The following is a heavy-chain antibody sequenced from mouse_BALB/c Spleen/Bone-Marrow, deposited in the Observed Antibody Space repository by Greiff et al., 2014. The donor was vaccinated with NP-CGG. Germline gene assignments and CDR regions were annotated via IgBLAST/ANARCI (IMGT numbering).Heavy chain of an antibody. D-gene: IGHD2-1*01. CDR2: IDPANGNT. V-gene: IGHV14-3*02. CDR1: GFNIKDTY. Sequence: EVKLMESGAELVKPGASVKLSCTASGFNIKDTYMHWVKQRPEQGLEWIVRIDPANGNTKYDPKFQGKATITADTSSNTAYLQLSSLTSEDTAVYYCARYGNYCYAMDYWGQGTSVTVSS. J-gene: IGHJ4*01. CDR3: ARYGNYCYAMDY.